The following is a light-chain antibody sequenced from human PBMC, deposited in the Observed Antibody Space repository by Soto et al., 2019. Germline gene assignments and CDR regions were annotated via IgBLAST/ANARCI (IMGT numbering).Light chain of an antibody. CDR3: QQYGNPPPNA. V-gene: IGKV3-20*01. J-gene: IGKJ2*01. CDR1: QSVSSSY. CDR2: GAS. Sequence: EIVLTQSPGTLSLSPGERATLSCRASQSVSSSYLAWYQQKPGQAPRVLIHGASSRATGIPDRVSGSGSGTDVTLTISRLEPEDFAVYFCQQYGNPPPNAFGQWTKVEIK.